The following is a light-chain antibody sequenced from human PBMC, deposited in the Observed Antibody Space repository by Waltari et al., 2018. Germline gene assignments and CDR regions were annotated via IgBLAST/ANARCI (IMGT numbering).Light chain of an antibody. CDR3: SSYTSSSTYV. V-gene: IGLV2-14*01. Sequence: QSALTHPASVSGSPRQSLTTSCTGTSSDVGRYNYVSWYQQHPGKAPKLMIYDVRNRPSGVSNRFSGSKSGNTASLTISGLQAEDEADYYCSSYTSSSTYVFGTGTKVTVL. CDR2: DVR. J-gene: IGLJ1*01. CDR1: SSDVGRYNY.